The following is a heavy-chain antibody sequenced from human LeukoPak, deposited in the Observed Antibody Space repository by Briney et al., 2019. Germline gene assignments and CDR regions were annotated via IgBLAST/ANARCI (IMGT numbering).Heavy chain of an antibody. J-gene: IGHJ4*02. CDR2: VSTSGST. Sequence: SETLSLTCTVSGDSISNYYWGWIRQPAGKGLEWIRRVSTSGSTNYNPSLKSRVTVSVDTSENQFSLKLTSVTAADTAVYYCAREDSSGWYNYFDIWGQGTLVTVSS. CDR3: AREDSSGWYNYFDI. CDR1: GDSISNYY. V-gene: IGHV4-4*07. D-gene: IGHD6-19*01.